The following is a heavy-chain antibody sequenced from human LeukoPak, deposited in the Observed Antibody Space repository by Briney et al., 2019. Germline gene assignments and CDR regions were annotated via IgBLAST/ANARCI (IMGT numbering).Heavy chain of an antibody. CDR1: GYTFTGYY. CDR2: INPNSGGT. J-gene: IGHJ4*02. Sequence: ASVKVSCKASGYTFTGYYMHWVRQAPGQGLEWMGWINPNSGGTNYAQKFQGRVTMTRDTSISTAYMELSRLRSDDTAVYYCARFKMVRGTLDYWGQGTPVTVSS. CDR3: ARFKMVRGTLDY. V-gene: IGHV1-2*02. D-gene: IGHD3-10*01.